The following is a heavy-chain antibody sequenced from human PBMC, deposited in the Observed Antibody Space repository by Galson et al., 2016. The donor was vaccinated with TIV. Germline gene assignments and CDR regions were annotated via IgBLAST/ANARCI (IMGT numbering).Heavy chain of an antibody. CDR1: EVAFSSYA. D-gene: IGHD2-15*01. Sequence: SLRLSCAASEVAFSSYAMHWVRQAPGKGLEWVAAISYDGSNKYYAESVKGRFTISRDNSKDTLFLQMNSLRPEDTASYYCARVGYWNGGHCYCPVNHEYYGMDVWGQGTTVTVSS. CDR2: ISYDGSNK. V-gene: IGHV3-30-3*01. J-gene: IGHJ6*02. CDR3: ARVGYWNGGHCYCPVNHEYYGMDV.